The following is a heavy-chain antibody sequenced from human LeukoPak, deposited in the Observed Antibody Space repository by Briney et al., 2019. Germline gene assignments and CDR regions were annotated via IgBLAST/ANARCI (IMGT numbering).Heavy chain of an antibody. Sequence: SGGSLRLSCAASGFTFSSYATSWVRQAPGKGLEWVSAISGSGGSTYYANSVKGRFTISRDNSKNTLYLQMSSLRAEDTAVYYCAKARWGFGESYWGQGTLVTVSS. CDR3: AKARWGFGESY. CDR1: GFTFSSYA. J-gene: IGHJ4*02. CDR2: ISGSGGST. D-gene: IGHD3-10*01. V-gene: IGHV3-23*01.